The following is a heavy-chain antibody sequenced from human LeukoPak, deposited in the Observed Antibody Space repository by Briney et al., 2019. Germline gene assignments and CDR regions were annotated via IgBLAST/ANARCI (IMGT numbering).Heavy chain of an antibody. D-gene: IGHD3-9*01. V-gene: IGHV4-39*07. CDR1: GGSISSSSYY. CDR2: IYHSGST. Sequence: SETLSLTCTVSGGSISSSSYYWGWIRQPPGKGLEWIGSIYHSGSTYYNPSLKSRVTISVDTSKNQFSLKLSSVTAADTAVYYCARGVLRYFDWYPSDLWGRGTLVTVSS. J-gene: IGHJ2*01. CDR3: ARGVLRYFDWYPSDL.